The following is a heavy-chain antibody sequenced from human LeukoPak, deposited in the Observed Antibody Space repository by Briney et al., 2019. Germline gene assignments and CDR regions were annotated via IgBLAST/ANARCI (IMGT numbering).Heavy chain of an antibody. Sequence: GGSLRLSCAASGFTFSSYAMHWVRQAPGKGLEWVAVISYDGSNKYYADSVKGRFTISRDNSKNTLYLQMNSLRAEDTAVYYCARDPTSSGSWPYFDYWGQGTLVTASS. CDR2: ISYDGSNK. CDR1: GFTFSSYA. V-gene: IGHV3-30*04. CDR3: ARDPTSSGSWPYFDY. D-gene: IGHD1-26*01. J-gene: IGHJ4*02.